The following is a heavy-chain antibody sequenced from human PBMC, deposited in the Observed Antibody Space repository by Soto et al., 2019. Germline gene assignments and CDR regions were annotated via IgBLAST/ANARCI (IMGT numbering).Heavy chain of an antibody. V-gene: IGHV1-2*02. CDR3: ARDDVLCDGGRCYGVPLDV. J-gene: IGHJ6*04. CDR2: INPNSGGT. CDR1: GYTFTGYY. Sequence: ASVKVSCKASGYTFTGYYMHWVRQAPGQGLEWMGWINPNSGGTNYAQKFQGRFTISRDTSENTLHLQMDSLRAEDTAVYYCARDDVLCDGGRCYGVPLDVWGKGTTVTVSS. D-gene: IGHD2-15*01.